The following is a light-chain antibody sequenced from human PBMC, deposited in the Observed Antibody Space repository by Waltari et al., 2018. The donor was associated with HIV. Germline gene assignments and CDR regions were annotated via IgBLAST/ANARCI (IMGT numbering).Light chain of an antibody. CDR3: QQYGSSRYS. V-gene: IGKV3-20*01. J-gene: IGKJ2*03. CDR1: QSVPNKF. Sequence: IVFTQSSGTVSLSRGDSATHSCRASQSVPNKFLAWYQHKRGQAPRLLVYGASRRVRGIPNRFSGSGSRTDFTLTISRLEPEDFAMYCCQQYGSSRYSFGQGTKLEIK. CDR2: GAS.